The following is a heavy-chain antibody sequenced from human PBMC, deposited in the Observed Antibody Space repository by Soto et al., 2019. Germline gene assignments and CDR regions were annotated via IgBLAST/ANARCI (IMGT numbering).Heavy chain of an antibody. CDR2: VYYSGST. V-gene: IGHV4-59*01. CDR3: ARVPTASSWFEP. D-gene: IGHD2-21*02. J-gene: IGHJ5*02. CDR1: AGSLFSSY. Sequence: SETLSLTCTLPAGSLFSSYWTWIRQPPGKGLEWIGNVYYSGSTNYNPSLKSRITISVDTSKNQFSMSLSSVTAADTAVYYCARVPTASSWFEPWGQGTLVTVSS.